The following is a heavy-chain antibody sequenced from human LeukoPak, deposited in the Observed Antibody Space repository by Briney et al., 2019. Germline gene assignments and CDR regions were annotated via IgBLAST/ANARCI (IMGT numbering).Heavy chain of an antibody. CDR1: GFTFNSYW. V-gene: IGHV3-7*01. CDR2: IKQDGNKK. D-gene: IGHD6-13*01. Sequence: PGGSLRLSCAASGFTFNSYWMAWVRQAPGKGLEWVANIKQDGNKKYYVDSVKGRFTISRDNAKNSLYLQMNSLRVEDTAVYYCARGEYSSSWYWHFQHWGQGTLVTVSS. J-gene: IGHJ1*01. CDR3: ARGEYSSSWYWHFQH.